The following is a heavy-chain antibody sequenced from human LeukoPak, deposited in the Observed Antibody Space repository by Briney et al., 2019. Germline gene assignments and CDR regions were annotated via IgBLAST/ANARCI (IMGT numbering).Heavy chain of an antibody. J-gene: IGHJ4*02. Sequence: GASVKVSCKASGGTFSSYAISWVRQAPGQGLEWMGGIIPIFGTANYAQKFQGRVTITTDESTSTAYMELSSLRSEDTAVYYCARGVRFVADCPSSTCYTPDFWGQGTLVTVSS. CDR1: GGTFSSYA. CDR3: ARGVRFVADCPSSTCYTPDF. V-gene: IGHV1-69*05. CDR2: IIPIFGTA. D-gene: IGHD2-2*02.